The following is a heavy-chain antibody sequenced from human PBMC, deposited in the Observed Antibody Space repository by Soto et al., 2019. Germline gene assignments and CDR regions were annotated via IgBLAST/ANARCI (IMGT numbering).Heavy chain of an antibody. CDR3: AGGNPNDFWSGYPYFDY. CDR2: IYYSGST. D-gene: IGHD3-3*01. J-gene: IGHJ4*02. V-gene: IGHV4-31*03. CDR1: GGSISSGGYY. Sequence: QVQLQESGPGLVKPSQTLSLTCTVSGGSISSGGYYWSWIRQHPGKGLEWIGDIYYSGSTYYSPSLTRRGTRSVDTSKNQFSLKLSSVTAADKAVYYCAGGNPNDFWSGYPYFDYWGQGTLVTVSS.